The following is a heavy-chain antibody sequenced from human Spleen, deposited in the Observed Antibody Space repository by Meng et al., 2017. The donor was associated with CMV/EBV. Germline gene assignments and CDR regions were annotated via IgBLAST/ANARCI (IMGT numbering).Heavy chain of an antibody. CDR2: INPGDSDT. D-gene: IGHD4-11*01. Sequence: GGSLRLSCKASGYTFTNYWMGWVRQMPGRGLEWVGIINPGDSDTRYSPSFQGQVTISADKSISTAYLQWSSLKASDTAIYYCARHATSVTARNWFGPWGQGTLVTVSS. J-gene: IGHJ5*02. CDR1: GYTFTNYW. V-gene: IGHV5-51*01. CDR3: ARHATSVTARNWFGP.